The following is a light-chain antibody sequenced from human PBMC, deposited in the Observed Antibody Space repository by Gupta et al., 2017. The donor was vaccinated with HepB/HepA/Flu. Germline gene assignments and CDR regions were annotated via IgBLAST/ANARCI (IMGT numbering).Light chain of an antibody. V-gene: IGKV3-20*01. CDR3: QYYGSSPLYA. CDR2: DTS. J-gene: IGKJ2*01. Sequence: IVLTPFPGTLSLSPGEGATLSCKTSQSINSNYLAWYQQKPGQTPRLVIYDTSSRATGIPDRFSGSGSGTEFTLTIRRLEPEDFAMYYCQYYGSSPLYAFGQGTKLEIK. CDR1: QSINSNY.